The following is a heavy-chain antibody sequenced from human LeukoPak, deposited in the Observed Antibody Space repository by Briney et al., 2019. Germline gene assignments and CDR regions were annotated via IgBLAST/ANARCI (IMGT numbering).Heavy chain of an antibody. Sequence: SETLPLTCAVYGGSFSGYYWSWIRQPPGKGLEWIGEINHSGSTNYNPSLKSRVTISVDTSKNQFSLKLSSVTAADTAVYYCARLTRQQLVRLWGQGTLVTVSS. CDR2: INHSGST. V-gene: IGHV4-34*01. CDR1: GGSFSGYY. CDR3: ARLTRQQLVRL. D-gene: IGHD6-13*01. J-gene: IGHJ4*02.